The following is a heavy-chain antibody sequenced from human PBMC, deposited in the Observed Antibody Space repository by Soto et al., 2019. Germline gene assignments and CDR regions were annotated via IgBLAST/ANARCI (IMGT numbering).Heavy chain of an antibody. V-gene: IGHV3-7*04. CDR2: LKPDGSQK. CDR3: TRGDYYDSSGPFSDAFDI. J-gene: IGHJ3*02. CDR1: GFSFNNYW. D-gene: IGHD3-22*01. Sequence: GGFLRLSCAASGFSFNNYWMSWVRQAPGKGLEWVANLKPDGSQKWYVDSVKGRFAISRDNAKNSLFLQMNRLRAEDTAVYYCTRGDYYDSSGPFSDAFDIWGQGTMVTVSS.